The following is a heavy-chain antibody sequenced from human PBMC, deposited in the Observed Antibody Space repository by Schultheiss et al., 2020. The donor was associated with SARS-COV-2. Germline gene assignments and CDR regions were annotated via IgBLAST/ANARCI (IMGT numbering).Heavy chain of an antibody. V-gene: IGHV4-31*03. Sequence: SETLSLTCTVSGGFISSGGYYWSWIRQHPGKGLEWIGYIYYSGSTYYNPSLKSRVTISVDTSKNQFSLKLSSVTAADTAVYYCAREHLGDYYDSSGYADYWGQGTLVTVSS. CDR2: IYYSGST. CDR3: AREHLGDYYDSSGYADY. CDR1: GGFISSGGYY. D-gene: IGHD3-22*01. J-gene: IGHJ4*02.